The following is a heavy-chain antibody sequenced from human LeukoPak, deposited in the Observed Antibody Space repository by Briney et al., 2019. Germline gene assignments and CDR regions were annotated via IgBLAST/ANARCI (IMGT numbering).Heavy chain of an antibody. CDR2: TYSSGTT. V-gene: IGHV3-66*01. CDR3: ARDIRREMAIPFDV. J-gene: IGHJ3*01. Sequence: GGSLRLSCAASGFNVSNNYMHWVRQAPGELLEWVSVTYSSGTTYYADSVKGRFTISRDTSKNTLHLQMNSLRVEDTAVYHCARDIRREMAIPFDVWGQGTLVTVSS. D-gene: IGHD5-24*01. CDR1: GFNVSNNY.